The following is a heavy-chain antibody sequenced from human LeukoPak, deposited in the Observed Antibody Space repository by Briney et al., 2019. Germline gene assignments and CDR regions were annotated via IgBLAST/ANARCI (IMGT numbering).Heavy chain of an antibody. D-gene: IGHD1-7*01. Sequence: GASVKVSCKASGGTFSSYAISWVRQAPGQGLEWMGGIIPIFGTANYAQKFQGRVTITTDESTSTAYMELSSLRSEDTAVYYCARAHWNYGSHWFDPWGQGTLVTVSS. CDR1: GGTFSSYA. CDR2: IIPIFGTA. V-gene: IGHV1-69*05. CDR3: ARAHWNYGSHWFDP. J-gene: IGHJ5*02.